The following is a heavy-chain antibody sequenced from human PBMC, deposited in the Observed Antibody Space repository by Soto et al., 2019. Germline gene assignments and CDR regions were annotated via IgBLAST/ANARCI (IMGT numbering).Heavy chain of an antibody. CDR3: ARTYSSGWYLNY. D-gene: IGHD6-19*01. Sequence: SETLSLTCAVSGGSISSSSYWWSWVRQPPGKGLEWIAETYHSGSTNYSPSLKSRVTISVDKSKNHFSLKVTSVTAADTAVYYCARTYSSGWYLNYWGQGILVTVSS. J-gene: IGHJ4*02. V-gene: IGHV4-4*02. CDR2: TYHSGST. CDR1: GGSISSSSYW.